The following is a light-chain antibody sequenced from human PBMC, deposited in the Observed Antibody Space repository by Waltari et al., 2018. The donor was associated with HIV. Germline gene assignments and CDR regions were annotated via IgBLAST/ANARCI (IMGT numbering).Light chain of an antibody. J-gene: IGLJ3*02. CDR3: ATWDDSLSGWM. CDR1: SPNIDWNY. Sequence: QSVLTQPPAASGTPGQSVPISCSGSSPNIDWNYVYWYQPPPGTAPKPLIYRNNQRPSGVPDRFSGSKSGTSASLAISGLRSEDEVDYYCATWDDSLSGWMFGGVTKVTVL. V-gene: IGLV1-47*01. CDR2: RNN.